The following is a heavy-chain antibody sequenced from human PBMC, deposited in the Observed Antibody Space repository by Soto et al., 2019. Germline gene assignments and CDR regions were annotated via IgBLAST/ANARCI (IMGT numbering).Heavy chain of an antibody. V-gene: IGHV3-23*01. D-gene: IGHD1-20*01. Sequence: EVQLLESGGGLVQPGGSLRLSCAASGFTFSSFALSWVRQAPGKGLEWVSAISGSGDGTDYAASVKGRFTISRDNSKNTLYLQMNSLRAEDTAVYYCAKIADDSITGWFDPWGQGTLVTVSS. J-gene: IGHJ5*02. CDR3: AKIADDSITGWFDP. CDR1: GFTFSSFA. CDR2: ISGSGDGT.